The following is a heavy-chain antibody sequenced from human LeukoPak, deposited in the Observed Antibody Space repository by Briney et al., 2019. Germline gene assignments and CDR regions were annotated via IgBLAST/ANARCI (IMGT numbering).Heavy chain of an antibody. CDR1: GFTVSTHY. CDR3: ARGGQGYNPHDY. V-gene: IGHV3-53*01. D-gene: IGHD5-24*01. Sequence: PGGSLRLSCAVSGFTVSTHYMSWDRQAPGKGLEWLSVIYYDGSTYYADSVEGRFTISKDNSKNTLYLQMNTLRAEDTAVYYCARGGQGYNPHDYWGQGTLVTVSS. J-gene: IGHJ4*02. CDR2: IYYDGST.